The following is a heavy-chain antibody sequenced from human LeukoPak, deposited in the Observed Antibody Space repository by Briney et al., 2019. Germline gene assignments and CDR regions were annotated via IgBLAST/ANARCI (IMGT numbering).Heavy chain of an antibody. J-gene: IGHJ4*02. CDR3: ARVITGTTGGDY. V-gene: IGHV1-69*05. D-gene: IGHD1-7*01. CDR2: IIPMFGTA. Sequence: SVKVSCKASGGTFSSYAIRWVRQAPGQGLEWMGGIIPMFGTADYAEKLQGRVTITRNTSISTAYMELSSLRSEDTAVYYCARVITGTTGGDYWGQGTLVTVSS. CDR1: GGTFSSYA.